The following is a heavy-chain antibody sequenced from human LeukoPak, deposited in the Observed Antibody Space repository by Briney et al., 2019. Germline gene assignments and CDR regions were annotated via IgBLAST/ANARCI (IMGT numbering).Heavy chain of an antibody. CDR3: ATGTGYYYGSGATYYFDY. J-gene: IGHJ4*02. D-gene: IGHD3-10*01. V-gene: IGHV1-24*01. CDR2: FDPEDGET. CDR1: GYTLTELS. Sequence: ASVKVSCKVSGYTLTELSMHWVRQAPGTGLGWMGGFDPEDGETIYKQKFQGRVTMTEDTSTDTAYMELSSLRSEDTAVYYCATGTGYYYGSGATYYFDYWGQGTLVTVSS.